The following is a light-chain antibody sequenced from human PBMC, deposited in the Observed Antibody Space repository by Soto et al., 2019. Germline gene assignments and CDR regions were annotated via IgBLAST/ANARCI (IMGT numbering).Light chain of an antibody. Sequence: EIVMTQSPATLSVSPGERATLSCRASQSVSSNLAWYQQRPGQAPRLLIYGASTRATGIPARFSGSGSGTEFTLTISSLQSEDFAVYYCQQYHNWPRTFGQGTKVDI. CDR2: GAS. J-gene: IGKJ1*01. V-gene: IGKV3-15*01. CDR3: QQYHNWPRT. CDR1: QSVSSN.